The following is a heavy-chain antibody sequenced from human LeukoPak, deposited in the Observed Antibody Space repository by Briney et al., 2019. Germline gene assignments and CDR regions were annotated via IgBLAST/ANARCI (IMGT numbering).Heavy chain of an antibody. V-gene: IGHV3-23*01. D-gene: IGHD1-7*01. CDR1: GFTFSSYA. J-gene: IGHJ4*02. CDR2: ISGSGGST. CDR3: ATQYNWNYGHSDY. Sequence: GGSLRLSCAASGFTFSSYAMSWVRQAPGKGLEWVSAISGSGGSTYYADSVKGRFTISRDNSKNTLYLQMNSLRAEDTAVYYCATQYNWNYGHSDYWGQGTLVTVSS.